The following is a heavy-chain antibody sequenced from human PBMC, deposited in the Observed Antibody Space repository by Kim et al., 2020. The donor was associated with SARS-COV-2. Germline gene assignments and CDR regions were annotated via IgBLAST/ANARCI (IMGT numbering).Heavy chain of an antibody. CDR3: ARFIFDRHYGMDV. V-gene: IGHV1-69*04. J-gene: IGHJ6*02. Sequence: SVKVSCKASGGTFSSYAISWVRQAPGQGLEWMGRIIPILGIANYAQKFQGRVTITADKSTSTAYMELSSLRSEDTAVYYCARFIFDRHYGMDVWGQGTTVTVSS. CDR1: GGTFSSYA. CDR2: IIPILGIA. D-gene: IGHD3-3*02.